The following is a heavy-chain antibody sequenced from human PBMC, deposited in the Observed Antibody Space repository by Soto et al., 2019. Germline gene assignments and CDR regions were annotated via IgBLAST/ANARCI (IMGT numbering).Heavy chain of an antibody. Sequence: PSETLSLTCTVSGGSISSGGYYWSWIRQHPGKGLEWIGYIYYSGSTNYNPSLKSRVTISVDTSKNQFSLKLSSVTAADTAVYYCARAIAAAVRPGRNYSGMDVWGQGTTVTVSS. CDR3: ARAIAAAVRPGRNYSGMDV. D-gene: IGHD6-13*01. V-gene: IGHV4-61*08. J-gene: IGHJ6*02. CDR1: GGSISSGGYY. CDR2: IYYSGST.